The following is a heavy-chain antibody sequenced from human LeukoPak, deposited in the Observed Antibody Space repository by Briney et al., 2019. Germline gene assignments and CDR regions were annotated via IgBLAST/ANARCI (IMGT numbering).Heavy chain of an antibody. CDR2: INHSGST. Sequence: PSETLSLTCAVYGGSFSGYYWSWIRQPPGKWLEWIGEINHSGSTNYNPSLKSRVTISVDTSKNQFSLKLSPVTAADTAVYYCARLFDYYDSSGYYYYFDYWGQGTLVTVSS. J-gene: IGHJ4*02. V-gene: IGHV4-34*01. CDR3: ARLFDYYDSSGYYYYFDY. CDR1: GGSFSGYY. D-gene: IGHD3-22*01.